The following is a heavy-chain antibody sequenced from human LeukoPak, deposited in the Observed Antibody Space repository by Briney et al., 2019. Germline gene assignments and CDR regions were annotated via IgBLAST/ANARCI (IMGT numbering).Heavy chain of an antibody. CDR1: GFTFSSYS. CDR2: ISSSSSYI. D-gene: IGHD5-18*01. V-gene: IGHV3-21*01. J-gene: IGHJ4*02. Sequence: GGSLRLSCAASGFTFSSYSMNWVRQAPGKGLEWVSSISSSSSYIYYADSVKGRFTISRDNAKNSLYLQMNSLRAEDTAVYYCARETRYGYSYGYETEPNDYWGQGTLVTVSS. CDR3: ARETRYGYSYGYETEPNDY.